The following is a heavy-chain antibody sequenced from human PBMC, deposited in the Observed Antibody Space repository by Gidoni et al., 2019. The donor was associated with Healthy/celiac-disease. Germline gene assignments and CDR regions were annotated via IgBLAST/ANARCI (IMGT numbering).Heavy chain of an antibody. V-gene: IGHV3-21*01. CDR1: GFTLSSYS. D-gene: IGHD3-16*01. Sequence: EVQLVESGGGLVKPGGSLRLSCAASGFTLSSYSMNWVRQAPGKGLEWVSSISSSSSYIYYADSVKGRFTISRDNAKTSLYLQMHSLRAEDTAVYYCARDYDYVWGSSHFDYWGQGTLVTVSS. CDR2: ISSSSSYI. J-gene: IGHJ4*02. CDR3: ARDYDYVWGSSHFDY.